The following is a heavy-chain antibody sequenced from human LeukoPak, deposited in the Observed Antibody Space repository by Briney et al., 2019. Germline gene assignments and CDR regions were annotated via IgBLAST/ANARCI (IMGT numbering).Heavy chain of an antibody. CDR1: GFTFSDYW. Sequence: PGGSLELSCAASGFTFSDYWMSWVRQAPGKGLEGVAYIKQDGGEKYYLDSVKGRFTISRDNARNSLYLQMDSLGLEDRAVYYCARAGRYGTGCPDYWGQGTQVTVSS. J-gene: IGHJ4*02. V-gene: IGHV3-7*01. D-gene: IGHD2-8*02. CDR2: IKQDGGEK. CDR3: ARAGRYGTGCPDY.